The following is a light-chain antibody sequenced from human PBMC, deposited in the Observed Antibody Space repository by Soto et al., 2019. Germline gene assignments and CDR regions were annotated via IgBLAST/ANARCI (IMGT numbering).Light chain of an antibody. CDR3: QQYYSTPYT. J-gene: IGKJ2*01. CDR1: QRISSN. V-gene: IGKV3-15*01. CDR2: AAS. Sequence: EIVMTQSPATLSVSPGERATLSCRASQRISSNLAWYQHKTGQAPRLLIYAASTRATGIPARFSGSGSETEFTLTISSLQSEDFAVYYCQQYYSTPYTFGQGTKLEIK.